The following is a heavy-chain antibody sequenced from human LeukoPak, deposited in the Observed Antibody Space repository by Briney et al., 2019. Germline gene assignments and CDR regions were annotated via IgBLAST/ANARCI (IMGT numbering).Heavy chain of an antibody. CDR1: GFTFSNAW. J-gene: IGHJ6*03. D-gene: IGHD4-11*01. CDR3: TTDYSNYYYYMDV. Sequence: GGSLRLSCAASGFTFSNAWMSWVRQAPGKGLEWVGRIKSKTDGGTTDYAAPVKGRFTISRDDSKNTLYLQMNSLKTEDTAVYYCTTDYSNYYYYMDVWGKGTTVTVSS. CDR2: IKSKTDGGTT. V-gene: IGHV3-15*01.